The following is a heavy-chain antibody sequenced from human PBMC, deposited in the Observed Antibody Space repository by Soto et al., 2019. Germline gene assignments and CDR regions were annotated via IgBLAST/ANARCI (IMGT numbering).Heavy chain of an antibody. CDR3: ARELHGGSYGMDV. CDR2: ITTAGDT. Sequence: EVQLVESGGGLVQPGGSLRLSCAASGFTFSNYDMHWVRQVTGKGLEWVSGITTAGDTYYPGSVKGRFTIYIEKAKNSLYLQMNSLSAGDTAVYYCARELHGGSYGMDVWGQGTTVTVSS. CDR1: GFTFSNYD. V-gene: IGHV3-13*01. J-gene: IGHJ6*02.